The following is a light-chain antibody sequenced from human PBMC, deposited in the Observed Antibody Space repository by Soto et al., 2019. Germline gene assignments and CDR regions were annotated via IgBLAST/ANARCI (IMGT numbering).Light chain of an antibody. V-gene: IGKV1-39*01. J-gene: IGKJ5*01. CDR1: QSSDTY. CDR3: QQSYSTTIT. CDR2: AAS. Sequence: DIQMTQSPSSLSASVGDKVTITCRASQSSDTYLNWYQQKPGKAPQLLISAASTLQTGVPSRFSGSGSGTDFTLTISSLQPEDFATYYCQQSYSTTITFGQGTRLEIK.